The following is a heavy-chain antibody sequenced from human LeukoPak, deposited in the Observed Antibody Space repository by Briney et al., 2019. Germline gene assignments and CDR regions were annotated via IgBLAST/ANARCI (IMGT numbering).Heavy chain of an antibody. D-gene: IGHD3-10*01. V-gene: IGHV3-23*01. CDR2: ISISGGNT. CDR3: AKGGVNFDY. J-gene: IGHJ4*02. CDR1: GFTFSSYA. Sequence: GGSLRLSCAASGFTFSSYAMSWVRQAPGKGLEWVSTISISGGNTYYADSVKGRFTISRDNSNNTLYLQMNILRAEDTAVYYCAKGGVNFDYWGQGTLVTVSS.